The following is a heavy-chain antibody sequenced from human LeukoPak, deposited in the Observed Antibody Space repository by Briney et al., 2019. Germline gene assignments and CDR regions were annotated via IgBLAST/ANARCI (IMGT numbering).Heavy chain of an antibody. V-gene: IGHV3-64D*09. D-gene: IGHD1-26*01. CDR1: GFTFSSYA. CDR2: ISSNGGST. CDR3: VLWELPPTSDTFDI. Sequence: GGSLRLSCSASGFTFSSYAMHWVRQAPGKGLEYVSAISSNGGSTYYADSVKGRVTISRDNSKNTLYLQMSSLRAQDTAVYYCVLWELPPTSDTFDIWGQGTMVTVSS. J-gene: IGHJ3*02.